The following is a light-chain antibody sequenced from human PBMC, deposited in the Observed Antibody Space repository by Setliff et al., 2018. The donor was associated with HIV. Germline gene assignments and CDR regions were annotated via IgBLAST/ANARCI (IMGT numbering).Light chain of an antibody. V-gene: IGLV2-14*03. CDR3: SSYTSSTPLYV. CDR1: SSDVSTYNF. Sequence: QSVLTQAASVSGSPGQSITISCTGTSSDVSTYNFVSWYQQHPGKAPKIMIYDVSYRPSGVSNRFSGSKSGNTASLTISGLQAGDEADYYCSSYTSSTPLYVFGNGTKVTVL. CDR2: DVS. J-gene: IGLJ1*01.